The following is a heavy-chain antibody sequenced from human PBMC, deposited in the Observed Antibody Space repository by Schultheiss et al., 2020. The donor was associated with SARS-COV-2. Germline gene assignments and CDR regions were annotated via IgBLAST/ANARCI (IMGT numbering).Heavy chain of an antibody. V-gene: IGHV1-46*01. CDR3: AKAEGITHSSRHGLDM. D-gene: IGHD2-21*01. J-gene: IGHJ3*02. CDR2: INPSGGST. CDR1: GYTFTSYA. Sequence: ASVKVSCKASGYTFTSYAMHWVRQAPGQRLEWMGIINPSGGSTSYAQKFQGRVTMTTDTSTSTAYMELRSLRSDDTAVYYCAKAEGITHSSRHGLDMWGQGTMVTVSS.